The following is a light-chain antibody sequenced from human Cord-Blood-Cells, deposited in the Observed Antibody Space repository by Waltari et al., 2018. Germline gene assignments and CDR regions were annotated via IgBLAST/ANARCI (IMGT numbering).Light chain of an antibody. J-gene: IGKJ2*03. Sequence: DIQMTQSPSSLSASVGDRVTITCRASQSISSYLNWYQQKPGKAPKLLIYAASRLQSGVPSRFSGSGSGTDVTLTISSLQPEDFATYYCQQSYSTPPSCGQGTKLEIK. V-gene: IGKV1-39*01. CDR3: QQSYSTPPS. CDR1: QSISSY. CDR2: AAS.